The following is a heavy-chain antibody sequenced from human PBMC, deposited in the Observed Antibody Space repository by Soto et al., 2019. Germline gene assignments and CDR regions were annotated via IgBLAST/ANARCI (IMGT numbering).Heavy chain of an antibody. V-gene: IGHV3-48*02. Sequence: EVQLVDTGGGLVKPGGSLRLSCAASGFTFSLYSMSWVRQALGQGLEWVSYISRSSTGIHYADSVKGRFTISRDDATNAMHLQMNSLGDGDTAVYYCASAVTWCLDVWGQGTTVSISS. J-gene: IGHJ6*02. CDR2: ISRSSTGI. CDR1: GFTFSLYS. CDR3: ASAVTWCLDV. D-gene: IGHD2-8*01.